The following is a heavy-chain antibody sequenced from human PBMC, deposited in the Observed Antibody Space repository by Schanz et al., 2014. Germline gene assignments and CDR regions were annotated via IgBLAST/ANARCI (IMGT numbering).Heavy chain of an antibody. CDR1: GFTFSDYS. Sequence: EVHLVESGGGLVKPGGSLRLSCGASGFTFSDYSMNWVRQAPGKGLEWVSSISDSSSYIYYADSVKGRFTISRDNAKNSLYLQMNSLRAEDTAVYYCARDKGGYYPFDYWGQGTLVTVSS. CDR3: ARDKGGYYPFDY. CDR2: ISDSSSYI. J-gene: IGHJ4*02. D-gene: IGHD3-3*01. V-gene: IGHV3-21*01.